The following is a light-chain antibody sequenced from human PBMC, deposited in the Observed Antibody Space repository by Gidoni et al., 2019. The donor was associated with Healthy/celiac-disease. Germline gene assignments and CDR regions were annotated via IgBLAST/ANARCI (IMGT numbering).Light chain of an antibody. Sequence: IVMTQSPATLSVSPGERATLSCRASQSVSSNFAWYQQKPGQAPRLLIYGASTRATGIPARFSGSGSGTEFTLTISSLQSEDFAVYYCQQYNNWPLYTFGQGTKLEIK. J-gene: IGKJ2*01. CDR2: GAS. V-gene: IGKV3-15*01. CDR1: QSVSSN. CDR3: QQYNNWPLYT.